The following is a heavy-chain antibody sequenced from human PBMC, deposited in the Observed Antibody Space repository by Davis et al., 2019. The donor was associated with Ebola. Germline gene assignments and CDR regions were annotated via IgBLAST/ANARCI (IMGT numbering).Heavy chain of an antibody. J-gene: IGHJ6*02. V-gene: IGHV3-72*01. CDR2: TRNKANSYTT. CDR1: GFTFSDHY. Sequence: GESLKISCAASGFTFSDHYMDWVRQAPGKGLEWVGRTRNKANSYTTEYAASVKGRFTISRDDSKNSLYLQMNSLRAEDTAVYYCASMARGLYFDWSPDVWGQGTTVTVSS. D-gene: IGHD3-9*01. CDR3: ASMARGLYFDWSPDV.